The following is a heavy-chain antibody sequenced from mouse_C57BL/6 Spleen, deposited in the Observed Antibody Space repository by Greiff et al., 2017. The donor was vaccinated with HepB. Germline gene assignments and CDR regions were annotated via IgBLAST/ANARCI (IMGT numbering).Heavy chain of an antibody. J-gene: IGHJ4*01. V-gene: IGHV1-69*01. Sequence: VQLQQPGAELVMPGASVKLSCKASGYTFTSYWMHWVKQRPGQGLEWIGEIDPSDSYTNYNQKFKGKSTLTVDKSSSTAYMQLSSLTSEDSAVYYCARGGHEGAMDYWGQGTSVTVSS. D-gene: IGHD6-1*01. CDR2: IDPSDSYT. CDR1: GYTFTSYW. CDR3: ARGGHEGAMDY.